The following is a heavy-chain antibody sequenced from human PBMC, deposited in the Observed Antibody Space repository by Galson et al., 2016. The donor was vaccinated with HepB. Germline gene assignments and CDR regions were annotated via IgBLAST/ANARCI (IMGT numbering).Heavy chain of an antibody. V-gene: IGHV3-23*01. CDR2: ISGGGGVK. D-gene: IGHD3-3*01. CDR1: GFTFGNYA. Sequence: SLRLSCAASGFTFGNYAMHWVRQAPGKGLEWVSVISGGGGVKYYAASVKGRFTTSRDNSKNTLDLQMDGLRVDDTGLYYCAGGARPLNEVTHHFWSGEDFGRVRTPDDYWGQGTLVTVSS. CDR3: AGGARPLNEVTHHFWSGEDFGRVRTPDDY. J-gene: IGHJ4*02.